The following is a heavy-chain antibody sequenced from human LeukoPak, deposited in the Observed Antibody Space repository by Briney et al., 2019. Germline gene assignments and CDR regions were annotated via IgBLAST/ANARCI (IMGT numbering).Heavy chain of an antibody. CDR2: ISSSGSTI. V-gene: IGHV3-48*03. J-gene: IGHJ6*03. CDR1: GFTFSSYE. D-gene: IGHD3-22*01. Sequence: GGSLRLSCAASGFTFSSYEMNWVRQAPGKGLEGVSYISSSGSTIYYADSVKGRFTISRDNAKNSLYLQMNSLRAEDTAVYYCASPGAGYYYYYYYYYMDVWGKGTTVTVS. CDR3: ASPGAGYYYYYYYYYMDV.